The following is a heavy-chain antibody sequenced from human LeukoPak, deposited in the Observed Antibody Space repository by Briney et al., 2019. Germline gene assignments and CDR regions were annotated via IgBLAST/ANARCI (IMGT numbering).Heavy chain of an antibody. D-gene: IGHD3-10*01. V-gene: IGHV3-23*01. Sequence: GGSLRLSCAASGFTFNYYAMNWVRQAPGKGLEWVSAILGGGDTTSYADSVKGRFTISRDNSKNTLYLQMSSLRAEDTAVYYCAKDLVSQRGVGSSEKVDYWGQGTLVTVSS. CDR3: AKDLVSQRGVGSSEKVDY. J-gene: IGHJ4*02. CDR2: ILGGGDTT. CDR1: GFTFNYYA.